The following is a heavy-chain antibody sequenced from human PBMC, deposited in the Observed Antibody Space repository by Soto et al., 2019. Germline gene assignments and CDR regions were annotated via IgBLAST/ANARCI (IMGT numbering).Heavy chain of an antibody. J-gene: IGHJ6*03. CDR3: TRVLEDCSSTSCAEYYYYYYMDV. CDR1: GFTFGDYA. CDR2: IRSKAYGGTT. D-gene: IGHD2-2*01. V-gene: IGHV3-49*03. Sequence: GGSLRLSCAASGFTFGDYAMSWFRQAPGKGLEWVGFIRSKAYGGTTEYAASVKGRFTISRDDSKSIAYLQMNSLKTEDTAVYYCTRVLEDCSSTSCAEYYYYYYMDVWGKGTTVTVSS.